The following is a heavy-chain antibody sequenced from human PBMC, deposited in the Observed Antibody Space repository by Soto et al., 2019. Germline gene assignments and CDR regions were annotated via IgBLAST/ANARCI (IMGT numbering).Heavy chain of an antibody. CDR3: ARERTRGFDP. J-gene: IGHJ5*02. V-gene: IGHV1-8*01. CDR2: MNPNSGNT. CDR1: RYTFTSYD. Sequence: QVQLVQCGAEVKKPGASVKVSCKASRYTFTSYDISWVRQATGQGLEWMGWMNPNSGNTAYAQKFLGRVTMTRNTSISTVYMELSSLRSEDTAVYYCARERTRGFDPWGQGTLVTVSS.